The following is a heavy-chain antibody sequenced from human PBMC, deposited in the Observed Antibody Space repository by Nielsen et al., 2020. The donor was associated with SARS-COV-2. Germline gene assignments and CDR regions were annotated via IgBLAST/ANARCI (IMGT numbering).Heavy chain of an antibody. CDR2: IGTAGDT. V-gene: IGHV3-13*04. J-gene: IGHJ3*02. CDR1: GFTFSSYD. D-gene: IGHD1-26*01. Sequence: GGSLRLSCAASGFTFSSYDMHWVRQATGKGLEWVSAIGTAGDTYYPGSVKGRFTISRENAKNSLYLQMNSLRAGDTAVYYCASYSGSYYVGAFDIWGQGTMVTVSS. CDR3: ASYSGSYYVGAFDI.